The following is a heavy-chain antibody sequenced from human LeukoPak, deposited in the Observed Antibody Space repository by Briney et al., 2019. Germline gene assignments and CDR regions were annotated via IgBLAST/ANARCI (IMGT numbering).Heavy chain of an antibody. J-gene: IGHJ4*02. CDR1: GFTFSSYW. V-gene: IGHV3-23*01. D-gene: IGHD6-25*01. Sequence: GGSLRLSCAASGFTFSSYWMSWVRQAPGKGLEWVSAISGSGGSTYYADSVKGRFTISRDNSKNTLYLQMNSLRAEDTAVYYCARSQYGYNPYYFDYWGQGTLVTVSS. CDR3: ARSQYGYNPYYFDY. CDR2: ISGSGGST.